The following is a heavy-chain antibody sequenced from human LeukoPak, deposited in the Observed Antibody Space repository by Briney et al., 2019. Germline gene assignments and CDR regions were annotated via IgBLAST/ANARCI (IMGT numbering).Heavy chain of an antibody. J-gene: IGHJ4*02. V-gene: IGHV3-48*04. CDR3: AKGGARDFFDY. Sequence: GGSLRLSCAASGFNFNTYTMHWVRQAPGKGLEWISCITTTNTAYYSDSVKGRFTISRDNAKNTLYLQMNSLRAEDTAVYYCAKGGARDFFDYWGQGTLVTVSS. CDR1: GFNFNTYT. CDR2: ITTTNTA.